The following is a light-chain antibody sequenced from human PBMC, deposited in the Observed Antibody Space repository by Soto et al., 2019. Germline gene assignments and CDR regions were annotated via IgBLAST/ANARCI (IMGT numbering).Light chain of an antibody. Sequence: EVELTQSPATLSLSPGERATLSCRASQSVSNNYLAWYQQQPGQSPNLLIFGSSDRATGIPDRFSSSGSGTDFTLTIISLEHEDFAVYYCHQYGSSSPYTFGQGTKLEIK. CDR3: HQYGSSSPYT. V-gene: IGKV3-20*01. J-gene: IGKJ2*01. CDR1: QSVSNNY. CDR2: GSS.